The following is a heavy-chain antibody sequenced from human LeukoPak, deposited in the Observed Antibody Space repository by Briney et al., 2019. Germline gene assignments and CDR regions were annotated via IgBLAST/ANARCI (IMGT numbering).Heavy chain of an antibody. Sequence: GESLKISCAASGIAVDDNYMSWVRPPPGEGLEWVSVIYSGGTTYYADSVEGRFTISRDNSKNTLYLQMDSLRAEDTAVYYCARDRGGLRYSSGYDYWGQGTLVTVSS. CDR3: ARDRGGLRYSSGYDY. CDR2: IYSGGTT. V-gene: IGHV3-66*01. D-gene: IGHD6-19*01. CDR1: GIAVDDNY. J-gene: IGHJ4*02.